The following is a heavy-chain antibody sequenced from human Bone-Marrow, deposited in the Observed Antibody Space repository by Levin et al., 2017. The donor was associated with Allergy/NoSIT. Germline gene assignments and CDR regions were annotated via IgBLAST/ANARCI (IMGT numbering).Heavy chain of an antibody. D-gene: IGHD3-3*01. CDR2: ISGSGGST. Sequence: GESLKISCAASGFTFSSYAMSWVRQAPGKGLEWVSAISGSGGSTYYADSVKGRFTISRDNSKNTLYLQMNSLRAEDTAVYYCAKYDKTGTIFGVVTLFDYWGQGTLVTVSS. CDR1: GFTFSSYA. V-gene: IGHV3-23*01. J-gene: IGHJ4*02. CDR3: AKYDKTGTIFGVVTLFDY.